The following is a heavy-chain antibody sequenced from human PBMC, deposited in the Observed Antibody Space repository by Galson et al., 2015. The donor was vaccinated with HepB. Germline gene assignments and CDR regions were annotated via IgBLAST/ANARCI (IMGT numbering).Heavy chain of an antibody. Sequence: SLRLSCAASGFTFSSYGMHWVRQAPGKGLEWVAVISYDGSNKYYADSVKGRFTISRDNSKNTLYLQMNSLRAEDTAVYYCAKDRVTMIVVVTAGFDYWGQGTLVTVPP. J-gene: IGHJ4*02. CDR2: ISYDGSNK. CDR1: GFTFSSYG. CDR3: AKDRVTMIVVVTAGFDY. V-gene: IGHV3-30*18. D-gene: IGHD3-22*01.